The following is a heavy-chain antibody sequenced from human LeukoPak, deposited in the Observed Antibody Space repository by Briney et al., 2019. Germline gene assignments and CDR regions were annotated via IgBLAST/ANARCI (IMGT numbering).Heavy chain of an antibody. CDR1: GGTFSSYA. D-gene: IGHD3-22*01. J-gene: IGHJ4*02. Sequence: GSSVKVSCKASGGTFSSYAISWVRQAPGQGLEWMGGIIPIFGTANYAQKFQGRVTITADESTSTAYMELSSLRSEDTAVYYCARVYYHDSSGYSEVVDYWGQGTLVTVSS. CDR3: ARVYYHDSSGYSEVVDY. V-gene: IGHV1-69*01. CDR2: IIPIFGTA.